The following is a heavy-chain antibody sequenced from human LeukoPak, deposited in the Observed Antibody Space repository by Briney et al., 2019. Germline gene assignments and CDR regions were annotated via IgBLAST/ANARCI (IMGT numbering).Heavy chain of an antibody. CDR2: ISDSGGRT. Sequence: PGGSLRLSCAASGFIFSRYAMTWVRQAPGKGLEWVSGISDSGGRTYYADSVKGRFTISRDNSKNTLYLEMISLRADDTAVYYCAKEKKSGGWPLDYWGQGALVTVSS. CDR3: AKEKKSGGWPLDY. V-gene: IGHV3-23*01. CDR1: GFIFSRYA. D-gene: IGHD2-15*01. J-gene: IGHJ4*02.